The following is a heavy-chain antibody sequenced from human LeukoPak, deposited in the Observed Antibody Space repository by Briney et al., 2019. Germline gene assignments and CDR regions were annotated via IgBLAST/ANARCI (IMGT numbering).Heavy chain of an antibody. Sequence: SETLSLTCAVYGGSFSGYYWSWIRQPPGKGLEWIGYIYHSGSTNYNPSLKSRVTISVDTSKNQFSLKLSSVTAADTAVYYCARASHYYGSAKGRIDPWGQGALVTVSS. CDR3: ARASHYYGSAKGRIDP. CDR1: GGSFSGYY. J-gene: IGHJ5*02. CDR2: IYHSGST. V-gene: IGHV4-34*01. D-gene: IGHD3-10*01.